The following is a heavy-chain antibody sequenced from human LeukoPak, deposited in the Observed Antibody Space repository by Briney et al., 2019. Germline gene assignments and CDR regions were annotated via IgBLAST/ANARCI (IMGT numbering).Heavy chain of an antibody. V-gene: IGHV3-48*03. CDR3: ARGPAKGFDP. CDR2: ISSSGSTI. J-gene: IGHJ5*02. Sequence: GGSLRLSCAASGFTFSSYEMNWVRQAPGKGLEWVSHISSSGSTIYYADSVKGRFTISRDNAKNSLYLQMNSLRAEDTAVYYCARGPAKGFDPWGQGTLVTVSS. CDR1: GFTFSSYE.